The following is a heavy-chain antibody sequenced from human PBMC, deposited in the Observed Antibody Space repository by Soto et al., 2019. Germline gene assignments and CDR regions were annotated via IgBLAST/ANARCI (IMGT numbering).Heavy chain of an antibody. CDR3: AKGLYGASYGAFDI. J-gene: IGHJ3*02. CDR2: IIPIFGTA. CDR1: GGTFSSYA. V-gene: IGHV1-69*13. D-gene: IGHD4-17*01. Sequence: ASVKVSCKASGGTFSSYAISWVRQAPGQGLEWMGGIIPIFGTANYAQKFQGRVTITADESTSTAYMELSSLRSEDTAVYYCAKGLYGASYGAFDIWGQGTMVTVSS.